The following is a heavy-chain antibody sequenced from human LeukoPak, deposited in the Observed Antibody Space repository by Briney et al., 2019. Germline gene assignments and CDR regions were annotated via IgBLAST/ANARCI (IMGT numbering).Heavy chain of an antibody. CDR3: ARDHWQTPSYFDY. CDR1: GNSFLNSG. D-gene: IGHD1-1*01. J-gene: IGHJ4*02. Sequence: ASVKVSFKASGNSFLNSGISWVRQAPGQGLEWMGWISVYNANTNYAQKLQGRVTMTTDTSTSTAYMELRSLRSVDTAVYYCARDHWQTPSYFDYWGQGTLVTVFS. V-gene: IGHV1-18*01. CDR2: ISVYNANT.